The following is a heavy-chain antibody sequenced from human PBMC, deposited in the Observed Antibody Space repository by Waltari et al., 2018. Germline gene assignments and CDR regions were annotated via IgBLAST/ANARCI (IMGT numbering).Heavy chain of an antibody. D-gene: IGHD3-22*01. Sequence: QVQLVESGGGLVKPGGSLRLSCTASGLTFNDYYMNWIRQAPGKWLEWISYMSGSGKTIYHADSVKGRFTIARDNAKNSLFLQMNSLRAEDTGVYYCASNYYDSSGYMDHWGQGTLVTVSS. CDR1: GLTFNDYY. J-gene: IGHJ4*02. V-gene: IGHV3-11*04. CDR2: MSGSGKTI. CDR3: ASNYYDSSGYMDH.